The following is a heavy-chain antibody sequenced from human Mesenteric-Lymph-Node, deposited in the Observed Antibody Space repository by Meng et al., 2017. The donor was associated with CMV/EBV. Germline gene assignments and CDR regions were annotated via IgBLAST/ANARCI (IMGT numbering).Heavy chain of an antibody. V-gene: IGHV1-24*01. Sequence: ASVKVSCKVSGHTLSNLFMHWVRQAPGKGLEWMGGFDPEYGQIIYAQNFQGRVTMTEDTSTDTAYMELSSLRSEDTAVYYCATGPSAFFWRTFDYWGQGTLVTVSS. D-gene: IGHD3-3*01. J-gene: IGHJ4*02. CDR1: GHTLSNLF. CDR2: FDPEYGQI. CDR3: ATGPSAFFWRTFDY.